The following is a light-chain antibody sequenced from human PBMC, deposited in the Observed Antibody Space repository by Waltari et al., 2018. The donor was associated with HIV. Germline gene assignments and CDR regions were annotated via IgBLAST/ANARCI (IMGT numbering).Light chain of an antibody. CDR2: KNT. V-gene: IGLV1-47*01. Sequence: QSVLTQPISVSATPGQRVTISCSGIDSNVGRNYVYWFQQFPGAAPKLLIYKNTQRPSGFADRFSGAKSGTSASLAISGLRSEDEADYYCATWDDSVTGFYVFGSGTRVTVL. J-gene: IGLJ1*01. CDR1: DSNVGRNY. CDR3: ATWDDSVTGFYV.